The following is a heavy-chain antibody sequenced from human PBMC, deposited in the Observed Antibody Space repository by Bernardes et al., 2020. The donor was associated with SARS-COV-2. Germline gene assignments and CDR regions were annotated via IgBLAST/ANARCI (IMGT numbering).Heavy chain of an antibody. Sequence: VGSLILSCAASGFTFSSYWMSWVRQAPGKGLEWVANIKQDGSEKYYVDSVKGRFTISRDNAKNSLYLQMNSLRAEDTAVYYCARDQYCSSTSCAFYGMDVWGQGTTVTVSS. D-gene: IGHD2-2*01. CDR2: IKQDGSEK. CDR3: ARDQYCSSTSCAFYGMDV. CDR1: GFTFSSYW. J-gene: IGHJ6*02. V-gene: IGHV3-7*03.